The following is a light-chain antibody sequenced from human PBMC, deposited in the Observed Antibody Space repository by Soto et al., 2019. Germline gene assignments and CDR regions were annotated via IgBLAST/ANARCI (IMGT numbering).Light chain of an antibody. CDR2: DVS. J-gene: IGKJ5*01. CDR1: QGVTTN. V-gene: IGKV3-15*01. Sequence: EIVMTQSPDALSVSPGERATISCRAGQGVTTNFAWYQQKSGQSPRLLIYDVSIRATGVPARFSGTGSETDFTLTISGLQSEDSAVYFCQQYNNWPFSFGQGTRLEIK. CDR3: QQYNNWPFS.